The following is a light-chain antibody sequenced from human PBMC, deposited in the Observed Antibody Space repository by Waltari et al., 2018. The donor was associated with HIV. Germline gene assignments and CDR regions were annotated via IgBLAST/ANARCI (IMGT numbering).Light chain of an antibody. CDR1: ESLLYDNGYNY. Sequence: ETVMTQSPLSLPVTPGEPASISCPSSESLLYDNGYNYLDWYVQKPGQSPQLLTYLGSHRASGVPDRFSGSGSGTDFTLKISRVEAGDVGVYYCMQALQTPRTFGQGTKVEIK. CDR3: MQALQTPRT. CDR2: LGS. J-gene: IGKJ1*01. V-gene: IGKV2-28*01.